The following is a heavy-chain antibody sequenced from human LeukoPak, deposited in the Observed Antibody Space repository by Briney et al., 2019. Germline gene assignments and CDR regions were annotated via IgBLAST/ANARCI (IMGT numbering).Heavy chain of an antibody. D-gene: IGHD6-13*01. CDR3: AKGGSWSYNWFDP. J-gene: IGHJ5*02. Sequence: GGSLRLSCAASGFTFSSYAMSWVRQAPGKGLEWVSSISGSGGSTYYADSVKGRFTISRDNSKNTLYLQMNSLRAEDTAVYDCAKGGSWSYNWFDPWGQGTLVTVSS. CDR1: GFTFSSYA. V-gene: IGHV3-23*01. CDR2: ISGSGGST.